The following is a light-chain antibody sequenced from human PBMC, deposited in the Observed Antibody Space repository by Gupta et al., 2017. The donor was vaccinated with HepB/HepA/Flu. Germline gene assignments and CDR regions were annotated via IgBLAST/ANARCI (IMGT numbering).Light chain of an antibody. CDR1: ALPKQY. Sequence: SYELTQLPSVSVSPGQTARITCSGDALPKQYAYWYQQKPGQAPVLVIYKDSERPSGIPERFSGSSSGTTVTLTISGVQAEDEADYYCQSADSSDTYYYVFGTGTKVTVL. J-gene: IGLJ1*01. CDR2: KDS. CDR3: QSADSSDTYYYV. V-gene: IGLV3-25*03.